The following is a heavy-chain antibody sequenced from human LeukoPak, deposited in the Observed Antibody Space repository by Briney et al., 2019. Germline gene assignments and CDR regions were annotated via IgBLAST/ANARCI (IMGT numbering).Heavy chain of an antibody. Sequence: GGSLRLSCVASGFTFSTYSMNWVRQAPGKGLEWVSYIRSSDRAIHYADSVTGRFTISRDNAKNSLYLQMHSLRDEDTAVYYCARDRDWAFDYWGQGTLVTVSS. CDR3: ARDRDWAFDY. D-gene: IGHD3-9*01. CDR1: GFTFSTYS. V-gene: IGHV3-48*02. CDR2: IRSSDRAI. J-gene: IGHJ4*02.